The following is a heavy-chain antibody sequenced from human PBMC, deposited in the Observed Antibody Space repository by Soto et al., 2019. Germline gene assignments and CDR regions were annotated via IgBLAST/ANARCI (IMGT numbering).Heavy chain of an antibody. D-gene: IGHD3-22*01. J-gene: IGHJ4*02. Sequence: PCGSLRLSCAASGFTVSSYLMHWVRQVPGKGLVWVSRIKGDGTNTGYADSVKGRFTISRDNVKNTLYLQMNSLRAEDTAVYYCARRALYYYDSSGYYSLDYWGQGTLVTVSP. CDR2: IKGDGTNT. CDR3: ARRALYYYDSSGYYSLDY. CDR1: GFTVSSYL. V-gene: IGHV3-74*01.